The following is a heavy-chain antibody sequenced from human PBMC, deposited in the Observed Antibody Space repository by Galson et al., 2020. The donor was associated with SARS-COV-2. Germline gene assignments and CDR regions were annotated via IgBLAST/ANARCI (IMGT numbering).Heavy chain of an antibody. CDR2: ISTSGTNI. CDR3: ASPYLAAASFFGAFDV. CDR1: GFTFSNYE. D-gene: IGHD6-13*01. Sequence: GGSLRLSCAASGFTFSNYEMNWVRQAPGKGLEWISYISTSGTNIYYADPVKGRFTISRDHATNSLYLQMTSLRAEDTAVYYCASPYLAAASFFGAFDVWGQGTMVTVSS. V-gene: IGHV3-48*03. J-gene: IGHJ3*01.